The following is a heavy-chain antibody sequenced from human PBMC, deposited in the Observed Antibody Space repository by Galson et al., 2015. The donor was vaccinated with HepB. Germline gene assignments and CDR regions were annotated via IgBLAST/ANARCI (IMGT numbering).Heavy chain of an antibody. J-gene: IGHJ4*02. CDR2: VRSRPNNYAT. D-gene: IGHD3-22*01. CDR1: GFTFSDST. Sequence: SLRLSCAASGFTFSDSTMHWVRQAPGKGLEWVGHVRSRPNNYATAYAASLRGRFTISRDDSRDTAYLQMNSLKTEDTAVYCRTRRRYDGSGYLFDYWGQGTLVTVSS. V-gene: IGHV3-73*01. CDR3: TRRRYDGSGYLFDY.